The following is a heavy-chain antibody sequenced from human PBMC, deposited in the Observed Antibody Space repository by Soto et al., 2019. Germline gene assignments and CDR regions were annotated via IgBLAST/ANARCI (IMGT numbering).Heavy chain of an antibody. CDR3: ARHWEEPAAYSYGSYFDY. V-gene: IGHV4-39*01. Sequence: SETLSLTCTVSGGSISSSSYYWGWIRQPPGKGLEWIGSIYYSGSTYYNPSLKSRVTISVDTSKNQFSLKLSSVTAADTAVYYCARHWEEPAAYSYGSYFDYWGQGTLVTVSS. J-gene: IGHJ4*02. CDR2: IYYSGST. D-gene: IGHD5-18*01. CDR1: GGSISSSSYY.